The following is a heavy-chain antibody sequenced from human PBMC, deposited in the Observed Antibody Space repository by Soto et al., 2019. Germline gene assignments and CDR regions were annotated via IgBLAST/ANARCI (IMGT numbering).Heavy chain of an antibody. CDR2: VHYSGTT. J-gene: IGHJ4*02. D-gene: IGHD3-10*01. CDR3: ARRWSGTDY. Sequence: QVQLQESGPGLVKPSETLSLTCTVSGGSISIFYWNWIRQPPGKGLEWIGYVHYSGTTSYTPSLKSRASISLDTSKNQFTLRLTSVTAADTSVYYCARRWSGTDYWGQGTLVTVSS. CDR1: GGSISIFY. V-gene: IGHV4-59*01.